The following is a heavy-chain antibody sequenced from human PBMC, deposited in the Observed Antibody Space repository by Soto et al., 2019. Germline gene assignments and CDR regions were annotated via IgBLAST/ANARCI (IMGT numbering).Heavy chain of an antibody. D-gene: IGHD1-1*01. CDR3: ATWHEREHAYDV. Sequence: DVQLVESGGGLIQPGEYLRLSCAAFGLTVSGKKYVAWVRQSPGKGLEWVSALYDVDGTYYADSLKGRFTTSTDSSKNTVYLQMNDLRPDDTAVYYCATWHEREHAYDVWGQGTTVTVSS. CDR1: GLTVSGKKY. J-gene: IGHJ3*01. V-gene: IGHV3-53*01. CDR2: LYDVDGT.